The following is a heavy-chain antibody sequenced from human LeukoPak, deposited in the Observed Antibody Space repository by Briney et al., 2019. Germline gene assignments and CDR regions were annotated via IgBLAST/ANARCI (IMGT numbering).Heavy chain of an antibody. CDR3: ARGIRYFDSDY. CDR2: IYYSGST. V-gene: IGHV4-59*01. D-gene: IGHD3-9*01. J-gene: IGHJ4*02. Sequence: SETLSLTCTVSGGSISSYYWSWIRQPPGKGLEWIGYIYYSGSTNYNPSLKSRVTISVDTSKNQFSLKLSSVTAADTDVYYCARGIRYFDSDYWGQGTLVTVSS. CDR1: GGSISSYY.